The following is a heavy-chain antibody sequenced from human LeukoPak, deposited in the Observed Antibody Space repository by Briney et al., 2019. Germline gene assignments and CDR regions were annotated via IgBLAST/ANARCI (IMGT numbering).Heavy chain of an antibody. Sequence: SETLSLTCTVSGGSISSGGYYWSWIRQHPGKGLEWIGYIYYSGSTYYNPSLKSRVTISVDTSKNQFSLKLSSVTAADTAVYYCARLNSLGIYCSSTSCYVGWFDPWGQGTLVTVSS. J-gene: IGHJ5*02. D-gene: IGHD2-2*01. CDR2: IYYSGST. CDR3: ARLNSLGIYCSSTSCYVGWFDP. V-gene: IGHV4-31*03. CDR1: GGSISSGGYY.